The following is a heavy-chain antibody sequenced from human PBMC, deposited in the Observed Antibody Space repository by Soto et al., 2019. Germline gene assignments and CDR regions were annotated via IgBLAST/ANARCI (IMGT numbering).Heavy chain of an antibody. CDR2: ISRGGTTT. Sequence: PGGSLRLSCVASGFAFSTYAMNWVRLAPGKGLEWISFISRGGTTTHYADSVKGRFSISRDDAKNSLYLDMSSLRDEDTAVYYCVRDPDGINDIDYWGQGTLVTVSS. CDR1: GFAFSTYA. J-gene: IGHJ4*02. CDR3: VRDPDGINDIDY. D-gene: IGHD1-1*01. V-gene: IGHV3-48*02.